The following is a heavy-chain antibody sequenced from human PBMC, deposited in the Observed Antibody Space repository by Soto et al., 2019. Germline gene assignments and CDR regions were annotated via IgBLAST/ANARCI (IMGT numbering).Heavy chain of an antibody. J-gene: IGHJ4*02. CDR3: ARDKKPSGFDY. CDR2: IYYSGST. V-gene: IGHV4-30-4*01. CDR1: SGSFIGNY. Sequence: SETLSLTCAVSSGSFIGNYWSWMRQPPGKGLEWIGYIYYSGSTYYNPSLKSRVTISVDTSKNQFSLKLSSVTAADTAVYYCARDKKPSGFDYWGQGTLVTSPQ. D-gene: IGHD6-19*01.